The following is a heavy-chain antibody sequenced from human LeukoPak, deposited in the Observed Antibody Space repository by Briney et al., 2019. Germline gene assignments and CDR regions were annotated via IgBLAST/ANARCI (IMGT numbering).Heavy chain of an antibody. CDR2: IYYTGST. J-gene: IGHJ4*02. V-gene: IGHV4-59*01. CDR1: GGSISSNY. D-gene: IGHD2-15*01. CDR3: ARSSCSGGSCYWY. Sequence: PSETLSLTCTVSGGSISSNYWSWIRQPPGKGLEWIGFIYYTGSTNYNPSLKSRVTISVDASKTQFSLKLCSVTAADTAVYYCARSSCSGGSCYWYWGQGTLVTVSS.